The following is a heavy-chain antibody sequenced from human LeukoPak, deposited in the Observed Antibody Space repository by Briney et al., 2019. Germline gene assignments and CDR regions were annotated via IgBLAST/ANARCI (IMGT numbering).Heavy chain of an antibody. CDR3: AREGDYYGSGSYYTPFYY. D-gene: IGHD3-10*01. Sequence: PSQTLSLTCSVSGGSISSGSYYWSWIRQPAGKGLEWIGRIYTSGSTNYNPSHKSRVTISVDTSKNQFSLKLSSVTAADTAVYYCAREGDYYGSGSYYTPFYYWGQGTLVTVLS. CDR2: IYTSGST. V-gene: IGHV4-61*02. CDR1: GGSISSGSYY. J-gene: IGHJ4*02.